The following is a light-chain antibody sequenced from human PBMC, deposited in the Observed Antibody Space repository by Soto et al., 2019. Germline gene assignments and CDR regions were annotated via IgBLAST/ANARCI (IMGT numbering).Light chain of an antibody. Sequence: QSALTQPASVSGSPGQSITISCTGTSSDVGGYNYVSWYQQHPGKAPKLMIYDVSNRPSGVSNRFSGSKSGNTASLTISGLQAEDEAVYYCSSYTSSSTVVFGGGTKLTAL. CDR2: DVS. V-gene: IGLV2-14*01. CDR3: SSYTSSSTVV. CDR1: SSDVGGYNY. J-gene: IGLJ2*01.